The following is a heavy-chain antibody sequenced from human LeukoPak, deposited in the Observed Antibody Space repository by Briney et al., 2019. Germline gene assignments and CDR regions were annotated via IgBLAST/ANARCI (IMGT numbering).Heavy chain of an antibody. CDR2: IIPIFGTA. J-gene: IGHJ4*02. V-gene: IGHV1-69*13. CDR3: ARDLSLLSDFRFDY. CDR1: GGTFSSYA. D-gene: IGHD3-10*01. Sequence: AASVKVSCKASGGTFSSYAISWVRQAPGQGLEWMGRIIPIFGTANYAQKLQGRVTITPDETTSTAYMELSSLRSEDTAVYYCARDLSLLSDFRFDYWGQGTLVTVSS.